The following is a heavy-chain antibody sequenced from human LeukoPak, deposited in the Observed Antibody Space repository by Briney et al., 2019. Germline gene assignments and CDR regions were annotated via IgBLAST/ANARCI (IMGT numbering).Heavy chain of an antibody. D-gene: IGHD3-22*01. V-gene: IGHV4-4*07. CDR3: ARLDTSGYYYLDY. Sequence: SGTLSLTCTGSGGSISTYYWSWIRQPAGKGLEWIGRIYASGSTNFNPSLKSRVTMSVDTSKNQFSLKLTSVTAADTAVYYCARLDTSGYYYLDYWGQGTVVTVSS. CDR1: GGSISTYY. CDR2: IYASGST. J-gene: IGHJ4*02.